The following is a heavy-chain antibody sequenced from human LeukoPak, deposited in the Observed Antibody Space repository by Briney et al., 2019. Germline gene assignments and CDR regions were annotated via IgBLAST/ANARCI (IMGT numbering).Heavy chain of an antibody. Sequence: GSSVKVSCKASGGTFSSYAISWVRQAPGQGLEWMGGIIPIFGTANYAQKFQGRVTITADESTSTAYMELSSLRSEDTAVYYCASNDYSISSSHNWFDHWGQGTLVTVSS. V-gene: IGHV1-69*01. CDR2: IIPIFGTA. D-gene: IGHD4-11*01. CDR1: GGTFSSYA. J-gene: IGHJ5*02. CDR3: ASNDYSISSSHNWFDH.